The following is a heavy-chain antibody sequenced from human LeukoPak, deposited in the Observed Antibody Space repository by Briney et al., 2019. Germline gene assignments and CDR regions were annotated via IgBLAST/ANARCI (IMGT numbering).Heavy chain of an antibody. CDR3: ARHSTYYSSTPPRGRDV. Sequence: SETLSLTCTVSGGSIRSSAYYWGWIRQPPGKGLEWIASMFESGSTYHNPSLRSRVTISVDTSKNQFSLRLSSVTAADTAVYYCARHSTYYSSTPPRGRDVWGQGTTVTVSS. CDR2: MFESGST. V-gene: IGHV4-39*01. J-gene: IGHJ6*02. CDR1: GGSIRSSAYY. D-gene: IGHD4-11*01.